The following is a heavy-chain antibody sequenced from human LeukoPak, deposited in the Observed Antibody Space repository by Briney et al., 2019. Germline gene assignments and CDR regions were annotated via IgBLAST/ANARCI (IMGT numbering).Heavy chain of an antibody. J-gene: IGHJ4*02. Sequence: GGSLRLSCAASGFTFSSYAMSWVRQAPGKGLEWVSAISGSGGSTYCADSVKGRFTISRDNSKNTLYLQMNSLRAEDTAVYYCAKDEMYSSSIDYWGQGTLVTVSS. CDR2: ISGSGGST. V-gene: IGHV3-23*01. CDR1: GFTFSSYA. D-gene: IGHD6-6*01. CDR3: AKDEMYSSSIDY.